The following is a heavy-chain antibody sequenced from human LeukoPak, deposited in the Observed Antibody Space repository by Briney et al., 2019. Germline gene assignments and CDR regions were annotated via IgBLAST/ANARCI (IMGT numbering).Heavy chain of an antibody. J-gene: IGHJ6*03. Sequence: SVKVSCKASGGTFSSYAISWVRQAPGQGLEWMGGIIPIFGTANYAQKFQGRVTITTDESTSTAYMELSSLRSEDTAVYYCASSIGYCSSTSCYRVSADYYYYMDVWGKGTTVTVSS. CDR1: GGTFSSYA. CDR2: IIPIFGTA. CDR3: ASSIGYCSSTSCYRVSADYYYYMDV. V-gene: IGHV1-69*05. D-gene: IGHD2-2*02.